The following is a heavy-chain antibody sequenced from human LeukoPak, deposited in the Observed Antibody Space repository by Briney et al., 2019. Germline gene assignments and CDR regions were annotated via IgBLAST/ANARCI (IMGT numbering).Heavy chain of an antibody. V-gene: IGHV3-30*02. CDR3: ARGQYGSGSYLDY. CDR1: GFTFSSYG. D-gene: IGHD3-10*01. Sequence: GGSLRLSCAASGFTFSSYGMHWVRQAPGKGLEWVAFIRYDGSNKYYADSVKGRFTISRDNSKNTLYLQMNSLRAEDTAVYYCARGQYGSGSYLDYWGQGTLVTVSS. CDR2: IRYDGSNK. J-gene: IGHJ4*02.